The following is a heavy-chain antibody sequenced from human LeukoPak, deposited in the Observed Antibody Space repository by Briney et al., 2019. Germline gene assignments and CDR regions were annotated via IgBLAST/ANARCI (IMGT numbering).Heavy chain of an antibody. D-gene: IGHD3-22*01. J-gene: IGHJ4*02. CDR1: GYTFTRYA. Sequence: ASVKVSCKASGYTFTRYAMNWVRQAPGQGLEWMGWINTNSGKLTYAQGFTGRFVFSLDTSASTAYLRISSLKAGDTAVYYCARYYYDSSGNKNYLDYWGQGTLVTVSS. V-gene: IGHV7-4-1*02. CDR2: INTNSGKL. CDR3: ARYYYDSSGNKNYLDY.